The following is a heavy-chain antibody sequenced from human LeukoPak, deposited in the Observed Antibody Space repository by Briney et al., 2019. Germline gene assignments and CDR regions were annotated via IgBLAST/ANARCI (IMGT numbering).Heavy chain of an antibody. V-gene: IGHV3-23*01. CDR1: TFTFSTYA. Sequence: GSLRLSCAASTFTFSTYAMSWVRQAPGKGLEWVSAISGSGANAYYADSVKGRFTISRDNSKNTLYLQMNSLRAEDTALYYCAKDRIVTDYYDSSGPNWFDPWGQGTLVTVSS. J-gene: IGHJ5*02. D-gene: IGHD3-22*01. CDR2: ISGSGANA. CDR3: AKDRIVTDYYDSSGPNWFDP.